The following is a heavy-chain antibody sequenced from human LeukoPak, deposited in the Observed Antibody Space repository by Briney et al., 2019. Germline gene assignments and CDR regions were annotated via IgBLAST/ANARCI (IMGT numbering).Heavy chain of an antibody. Sequence: SQTLSLTCTVSGGSISSGGYYWSWIRQHPGKGLERIGYIYYSGSTYYNPSLKSRVTISVDTSKNQFSLKLSSVTAADTAVYYCASSTSLRFDPWGQGTLVTVSS. V-gene: IGHV4-31*03. CDR2: IYYSGST. J-gene: IGHJ5*02. D-gene: IGHD2-2*01. CDR3: ASSTSLRFDP. CDR1: GGSISSGGYY.